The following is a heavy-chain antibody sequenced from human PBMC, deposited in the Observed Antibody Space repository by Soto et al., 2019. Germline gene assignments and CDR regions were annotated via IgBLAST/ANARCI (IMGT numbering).Heavy chain of an antibody. Sequence: SETLSLTCTVSGGSISSYYWSWIRQPAGKGLEWIGRIYTSGGTNYNPSLKSRVTMSVDTSKNQFSLKLSSVTAADTAVYYCARSSDPGYSSGWYPLRPWDYWGQGTLVTVSS. CDR1: GGSISSYY. V-gene: IGHV4-4*07. J-gene: IGHJ4*02. D-gene: IGHD6-19*01. CDR2: IYTSGGT. CDR3: ARSSDPGYSSGWYPLRPWDY.